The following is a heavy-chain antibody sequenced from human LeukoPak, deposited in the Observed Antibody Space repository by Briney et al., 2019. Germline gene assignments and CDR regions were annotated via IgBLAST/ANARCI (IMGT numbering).Heavy chain of an antibody. J-gene: IGHJ4*02. Sequence: GGSLRLSCAASGFTFSSYSMNWVRQAPGKGLEWVSSISSSSSYIYYADSVKDRFTISRDNAKNSLYLQMNSLRAEDTAVYYCARGPPRLIVVVPAAMSDYWGQGTLVTVSS. CDR1: GFTFSSYS. D-gene: IGHD2-2*01. CDR3: ARGPPRLIVVVPAAMSDY. CDR2: ISSSSSYI. V-gene: IGHV3-21*01.